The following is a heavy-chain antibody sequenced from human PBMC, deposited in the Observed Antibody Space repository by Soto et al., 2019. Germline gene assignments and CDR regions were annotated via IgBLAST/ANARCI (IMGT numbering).Heavy chain of an antibody. CDR3: AADTPGFGQGEFEY. V-gene: IGHV3-15*01. Sequence: KPGGSLRLSCAASGFTFITAWMNWVRQAPGKGLEWVGHVKNGGTTDYAAPVKGRFTISRDDSKNTVYLQMSSLKTEDTAVYFCAADTPGFGQGEFEYWGQGALVTVSS. CDR2: VKNGGTT. J-gene: IGHJ4*02. CDR1: GFTFITAW. D-gene: IGHD3-3*01.